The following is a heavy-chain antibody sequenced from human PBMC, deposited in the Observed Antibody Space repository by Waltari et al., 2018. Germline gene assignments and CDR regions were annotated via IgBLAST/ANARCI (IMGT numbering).Heavy chain of an antibody. CDR1: GGTFSSYA. Sequence: QVQLVQSGAEVKKPGSSVTVSCKASGGTFSSYAISWVRQAPGQGLEWMGGIIPIFGTANYAQKFQGRVTITADESTSTAYMELSSLRSEDTAVYYCARDPAVLDIVVVPAYGMDVWGQGTTVTVSS. J-gene: IGHJ6*02. D-gene: IGHD2-2*03. CDR2: IIPIFGTA. CDR3: ARDPAVLDIVVVPAYGMDV. V-gene: IGHV1-69*01.